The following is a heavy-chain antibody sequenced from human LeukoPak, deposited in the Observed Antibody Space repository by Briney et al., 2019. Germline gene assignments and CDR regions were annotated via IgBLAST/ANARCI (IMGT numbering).Heavy chain of an antibody. CDR3: AKFVVQRLLRRGGGLDI. V-gene: IGHV3-30*18. J-gene: IGHJ6*02. Sequence: PGRSLRLSCAASGFNFSGYGMHWVRQAPGKGLEWVSMISFDGNNKYYSDSVKGRFTISRDNSNSTLYLQMSSLTSEDTATYYCAKFVVQRLLRRGGGLDIWGQGTTVTVSS. CDR1: GFNFSGYG. D-gene: IGHD6-25*01. CDR2: ISFDGNNK.